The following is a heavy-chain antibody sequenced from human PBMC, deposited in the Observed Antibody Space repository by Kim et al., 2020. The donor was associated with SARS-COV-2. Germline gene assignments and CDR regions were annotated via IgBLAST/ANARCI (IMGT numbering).Heavy chain of an antibody. CDR1: GFTFGDYA. D-gene: IGHD6-13*01. CDR2: IRSKAYGGTT. CDR3: TSPQGSHAPFLQSSSHKGFDY. V-gene: IGHV3-49*04. Sequence: GGSLRLSCTASGFTFGDYAMSWVRQAPGKGLEWVGFIRSKAYGGTTEYAASVKGRFTISRDDSKSIAYLQMNSLKTEDTAVYYCTSPQGSHAPFLQSSSHKGFDYWGQGTLVTVSS. J-gene: IGHJ4*02.